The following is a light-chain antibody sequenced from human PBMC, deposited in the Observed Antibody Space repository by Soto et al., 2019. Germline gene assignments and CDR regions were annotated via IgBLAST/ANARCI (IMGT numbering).Light chain of an antibody. J-gene: IGKJ1*01. Sequence: DIQMTQSPSSLSASVGDRVTITCRASQSISSYLNWYQQKPGKAPKLLIYDASNLDSGVPSRFSGSGSGTEFSLTISNLQPEDFATYYCLQHNSYPWTFGQGTKVDIK. V-gene: IGKV1-17*02. CDR3: LQHNSYPWT. CDR2: DAS. CDR1: QSISSY.